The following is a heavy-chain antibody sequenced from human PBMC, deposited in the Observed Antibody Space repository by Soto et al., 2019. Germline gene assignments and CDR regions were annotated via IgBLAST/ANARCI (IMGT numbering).Heavy chain of an antibody. CDR1: GASISTNYY. J-gene: IGHJ4*02. Sequence: QLQLRESGPGLVKPSETLSLTCHVSGASISTNYYWGWLRPTPGKRLEWIASIYSSGTNFYNPSLKSRVTMSIDTSKNELSLQLGSVTAADTAVFYCATRRGFSPGDYFDSWGQGILVTVSS. V-gene: IGHV4-39*01. CDR3: ATRRGFSPGDYFDS. CDR2: IYSSGTN. D-gene: IGHD5-18*01.